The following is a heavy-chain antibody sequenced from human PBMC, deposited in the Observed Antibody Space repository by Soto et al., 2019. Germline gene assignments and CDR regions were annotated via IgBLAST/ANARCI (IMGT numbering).Heavy chain of an antibody. J-gene: IGHJ4*02. Sequence: GSLRLSCAASGFTFSSYSMNWVRQARGKGLEWVSSISSSSSYIYYAESVKGRFTISRDNAKNSLYLQMNSLRAEDTAVYYCARDSGRGIDYWGQGTLVTVSS. V-gene: IGHV3-21*01. CDR3: ARDSGRGIDY. CDR2: ISSSSSYI. D-gene: IGHD1-26*01. CDR1: GFTFSSYS.